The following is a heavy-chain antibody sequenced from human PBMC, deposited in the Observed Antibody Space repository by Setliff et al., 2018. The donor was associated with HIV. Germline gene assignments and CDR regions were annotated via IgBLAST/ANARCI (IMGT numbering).Heavy chain of an antibody. J-gene: IGHJ6*02. V-gene: IGHV1-18*01. CDR2: ISRYSGNT. CDR1: GYTFGDYG. Sequence: ASVKVSCKAAGYTFGDYGIAWVRQAPGQGLEWMGWISRYSGNTLYAQKFQGRVTMTTDTSTGTAYMELRSLRSHDTAVYYCARGAYDSTDTYYYYGMDVWGQGTTVTVSS. D-gene: IGHD3-22*01. CDR3: ARGAYDSTDTYYYYGMDV.